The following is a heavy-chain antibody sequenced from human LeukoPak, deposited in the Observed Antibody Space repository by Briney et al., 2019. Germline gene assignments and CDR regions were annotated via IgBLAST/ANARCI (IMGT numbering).Heavy chain of an antibody. D-gene: IGHD2-15*01. V-gene: IGHV1-18*01. J-gene: IGHJ6*02. Sequence: ASVKVSCKASGYTFTSYGISWVRQAPGQGLEWMGWISAYNGNTNYAQKLQGRVTMTTDTSTSTAYMELRSLRSDDTAVYYCAREPLGYCSGGSCYARGWYYGMDVWGQGTTVTVSS. CDR2: ISAYNGNT. CDR1: GYTFTSYG. CDR3: AREPLGYCSGGSCYARGWYYGMDV.